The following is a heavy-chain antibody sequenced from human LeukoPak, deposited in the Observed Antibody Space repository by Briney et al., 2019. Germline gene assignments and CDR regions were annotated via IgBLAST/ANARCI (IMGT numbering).Heavy chain of an antibody. J-gene: IGHJ4*02. CDR1: GGSISSYY. D-gene: IGHD5-12*01. CDR3: ARGGVATIISQYYFDY. V-gene: IGHV4-59*01. Sequence: SETLSLTCTVSGGSISSYYWSWIRQPPGKGLEWIGYIYYSGSTNYNPSLKSRVTISVDTSKNQFSLKLSSATAADTAVYYCARGGVATIISQYYFDYWGQGTLVTVSS. CDR2: IYYSGST.